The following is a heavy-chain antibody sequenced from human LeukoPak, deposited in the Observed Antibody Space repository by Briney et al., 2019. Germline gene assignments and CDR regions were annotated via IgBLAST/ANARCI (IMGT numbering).Heavy chain of an antibody. J-gene: IGHJ5*02. CDR2: INPNSGGT. Sequence: ASVKVSCKASGYTFTGYYMHWVRQAPGQGLEWMGWINPNSGGTNYAQKFQGRVTMTRDTPISTAYMELSRLRSDDTAVYYCARVIRKQQLVRWFDPWGQGTLVTVSS. CDR1: GYTFTGYY. CDR3: ARVIRKQQLVRWFDP. D-gene: IGHD6-13*01. V-gene: IGHV1-2*02.